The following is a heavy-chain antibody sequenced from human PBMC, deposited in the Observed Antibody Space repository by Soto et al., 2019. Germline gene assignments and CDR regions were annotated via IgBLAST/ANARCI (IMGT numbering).Heavy chain of an antibody. CDR1: GGSIRSYY. CDR3: AREENYDLKDYGMDV. D-gene: IGHD3-3*01. J-gene: IGHJ6*02. CDR2: IYYRGGI. V-gene: IGHV4-59*01. Sequence: QVQLQESGPGLVKPSETLSLTCTVSGGSIRSYYWNWIRRPPGKGLEWIGNIYYRGGINYNPSLKSRVTISIDMSKNQFSLKLNSVTAADTAVYYCAREENYDLKDYGMDVWGQGTTVTVSS.